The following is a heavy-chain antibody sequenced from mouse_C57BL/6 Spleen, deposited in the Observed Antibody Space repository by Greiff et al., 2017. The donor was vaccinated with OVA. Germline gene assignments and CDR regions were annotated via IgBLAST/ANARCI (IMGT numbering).Heavy chain of an antibody. CDR1: GYTFTSYW. J-gene: IGHJ1*03. D-gene: IGHD1-1*01. CDR3: ARRKVAFDWYFDV. V-gene: IGHV1-50*01. CDR2: IDPSDSYT. Sequence: QVQLQQPGAELVKPGASVKLSCKASGYTFTSYWMQWVKQRPGQGLEWIGEIDPSDSYTNYNQKFKGKATLTVDTSSSTAYMQLSSLTSEDSAVYYCARRKVAFDWYFDVWGTGTTVTVSS.